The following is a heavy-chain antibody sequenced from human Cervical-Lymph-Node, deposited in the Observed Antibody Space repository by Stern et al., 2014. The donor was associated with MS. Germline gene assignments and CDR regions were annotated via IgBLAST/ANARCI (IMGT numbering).Heavy chain of an antibody. CDR3: ARHGRTETWFGLDV. J-gene: IGHJ6*02. D-gene: IGHD3-10*01. CDR1: GGPINTRTNS. V-gene: IGHV4-39*01. Sequence: QVQLQESGPGLVKPSETLSLTCTVSGGPINTRTNSWGWIRQPPGKGLEWIGSIDYSGRTDYNPSLKSRVTISADTSKRQFSLKLRSVTAADTAMYFCARHGRTETWFGLDVWGQGTTVTVSS. CDR2: IDYSGRT.